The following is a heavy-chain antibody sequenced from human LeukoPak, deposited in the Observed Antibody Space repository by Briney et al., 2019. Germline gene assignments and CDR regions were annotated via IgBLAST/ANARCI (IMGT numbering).Heavy chain of an antibody. V-gene: IGHV1-46*01. Sequence: ASVKVSCKASGYTLTYLYIHLVRQAPGQGLEWMGIINPNNGKTNYAQKFQGRVTMTRATSTSTGYMELSSLGSEDTAEYYCARESDSGKDFDCWGQGTLVTVSS. J-gene: IGHJ4*01. CDR2: INPNNGKT. CDR3: ARESDSGKDFDC. CDR1: GYTLTYLY. D-gene: IGHD5-12*01.